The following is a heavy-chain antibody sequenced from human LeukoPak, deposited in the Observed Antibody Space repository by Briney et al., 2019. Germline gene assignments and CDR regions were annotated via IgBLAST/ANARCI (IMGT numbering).Heavy chain of an antibody. V-gene: IGHV1-2*02. Sequence: ASVKVSCKASGYTFTGYYMHWVRQAPGQGLEWMGWIDPNSGGTNYAQKFQGRVTMTRDTSISTAYMELSRLRSDDTAVYYCARLNYYDSSGYYPTFDYWGQGTLVTVSS. D-gene: IGHD3-22*01. CDR1: GYTFTGYY. J-gene: IGHJ4*02. CDR3: ARLNYYDSSGYYPTFDY. CDR2: IDPNSGGT.